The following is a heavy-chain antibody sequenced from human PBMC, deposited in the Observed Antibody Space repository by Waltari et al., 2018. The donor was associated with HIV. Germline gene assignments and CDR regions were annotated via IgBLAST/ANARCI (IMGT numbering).Heavy chain of an antibody. D-gene: IGHD2-21*01. CDR3: ARGPSIDIGLVYYYGMDV. Sequence: QVQLVQSGAEVKKPGASVKVSFKASGYTFTSYGISRVRPPPGHGLEWMGWSSAYNGNTNYAQKLQGRVTMTTDTSTSTAYMELRSLRSDDTAVYYCARGPSIDIGLVYYYGMDVWGQGTTVTVSS. CDR1: GYTFTSYG. J-gene: IGHJ6*02. V-gene: IGHV1-18*01. CDR2: SSAYNGNT.